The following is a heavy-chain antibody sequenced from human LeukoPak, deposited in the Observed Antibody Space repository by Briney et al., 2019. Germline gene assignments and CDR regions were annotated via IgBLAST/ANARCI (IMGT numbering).Heavy chain of an antibody. Sequence: GGSLRLSCEASGFTFSSYEMNWVRQAPGKGLEWVSYISSSGSTKYYADSVKGRFTISRDNATHSLYLQMNSLRVEDTAVYYCASLRPRQQLVVDSWGQGTLVAVSS. CDR1: GFTFSSYE. V-gene: IGHV3-48*03. J-gene: IGHJ4*02. CDR3: ASLRPRQQLVVDS. CDR2: ISSSGSTK. D-gene: IGHD6-13*01.